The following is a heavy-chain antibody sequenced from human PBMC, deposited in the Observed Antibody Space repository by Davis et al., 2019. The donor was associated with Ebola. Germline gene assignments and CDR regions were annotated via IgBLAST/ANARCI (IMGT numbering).Heavy chain of an antibody. J-gene: IGHJ4*02. V-gene: IGHV1-46*01. CDR1: GYTFTNYY. Sequence: AASVKVSCKASGYTFTNYYMHWVRQAPGQGLEWMGMINPNDGRTIYAQKFQGRVTVTRDTSTTTVYMDLSSLKASDTAMYYCATWTIFGRFEYWGQGTLVTVSS. CDR3: ATWTIFGRFEY. CDR2: INPNDGRT. D-gene: IGHD3-3*01.